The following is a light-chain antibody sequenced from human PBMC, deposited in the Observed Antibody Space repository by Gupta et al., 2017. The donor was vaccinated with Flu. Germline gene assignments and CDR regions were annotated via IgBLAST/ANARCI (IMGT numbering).Light chain of an antibody. CDR3: QSFDYNLRADV. CDR2: VNR. CDR1: NSNIASGYD. V-gene: IGLV1-40*01. J-gene: IGLJ1*01. Sequence: SVLTQPPSVSGAPGPMVPISCTGSNSNIASGYDLHWYQQLPVTSPKLLSYVNRSRPSGVPDRFSGSKSGTSASLAIAWLQAEDEADYFCQSFDYNLRADVFGPGTKVTVL.